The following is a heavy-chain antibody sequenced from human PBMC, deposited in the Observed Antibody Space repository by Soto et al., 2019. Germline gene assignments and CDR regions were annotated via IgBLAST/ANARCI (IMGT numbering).Heavy chain of an antibody. CDR3: ARAGLVHYYYYGMDV. CDR1: GFTFSSYS. V-gene: IGHV3-21*01. Sequence: GGSLRLSCALSGFTFSSYSMNWVRQAPEKGLELVSYISSSSYIYYADSGKGRFTDTRDNAKNSLYLQMNSLSAEEKAVYYCARAGLVHYYYYGMDVWGQGTTVTVSS. CDR2: ISSSSYI. D-gene: IGHD6-6*01. J-gene: IGHJ6*02.